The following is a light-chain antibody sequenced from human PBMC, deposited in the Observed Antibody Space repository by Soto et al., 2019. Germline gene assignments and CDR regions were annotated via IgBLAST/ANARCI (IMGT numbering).Light chain of an antibody. J-gene: IGLJ3*02. Sequence: QSVLTQPPSVSGAPGQRVTISCTGSSSNIGAGYDVHWYQQLPGTAPKLLIYGNSNRPSGVPDRFSGSKSGTSASLAITGLQSEDEADYYCQSYDSSLSGSWVLGGGTKLTVL. CDR3: QSYDSSLSGSWV. V-gene: IGLV1-40*01. CDR2: GNS. CDR1: SSNIGAGYD.